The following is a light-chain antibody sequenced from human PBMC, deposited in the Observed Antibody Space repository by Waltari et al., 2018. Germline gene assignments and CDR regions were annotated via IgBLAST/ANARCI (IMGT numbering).Light chain of an antibody. CDR2: LGS. V-gene: IGKV2-28*01. CDR1: QSLLHSNGYNY. J-gene: IGKJ4*01. CDR3: MQALQTPLT. Sequence: DIVMTQSPLSLPVTPGEPASISCRSSQSLLHSNGYNYLDWYLQKPGQSPQLLIYLGSNRAAGVPDRFSGSRSGTDFTLKSSRVEAEDVGVYYCMQALQTPLTFGGGTKVEIK.